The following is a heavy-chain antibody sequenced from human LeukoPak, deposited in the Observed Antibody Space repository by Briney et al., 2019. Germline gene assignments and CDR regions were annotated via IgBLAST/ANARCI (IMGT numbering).Heavy chain of an antibody. CDR1: GFTFSSYW. CDR2: IKQDGSEK. CDR3: ARGTYCSNTTCYPLGVFDV. J-gene: IGHJ3*01. Sequence: GGSLRLSCAASGFTFSSYWMSWFRQAPGKGLEWVANIKQDGSEKYYVDSVKGRFTISRDNAKNSLYLQMNSLRAEDTAVYYCARGTYCSNTTCYPLGVFDVWGQGTMVTVSS. D-gene: IGHD2-2*01. V-gene: IGHV3-7*01.